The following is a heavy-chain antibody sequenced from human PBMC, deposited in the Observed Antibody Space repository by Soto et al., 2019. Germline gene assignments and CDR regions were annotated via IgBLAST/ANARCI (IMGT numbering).Heavy chain of an antibody. Sequence: GGSLTLSCAASGFTFDHYAMHSVQQAPGKGLEWVSGISWNSGSIGYADSVKGRFTISRDNAKNSLYLQMNSLRAEDTALYYCAKARATPYDAFDIWRQGTMVTVSS. V-gene: IGHV3-9*01. J-gene: IGHJ3*02. CDR1: GFTFDHYA. CDR3: AKARATPYDAFDI. CDR2: ISWNSGSI.